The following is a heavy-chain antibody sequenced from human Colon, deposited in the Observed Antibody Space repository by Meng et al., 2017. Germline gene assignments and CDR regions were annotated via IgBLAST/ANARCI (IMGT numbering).Heavy chain of an antibody. J-gene: IGHJ4*02. CDR1: GGTFSSYT. CDR2: IIPILGIA. V-gene: IGHV1-69*08. Sequence: QVQLVQSGAEVKKPGSAVKVSCKASGGTFSSYTISWVRQAPGQGLEWMGRIIPILGIANYAQKFQGRVTITADKSTSTAYMELSSLRSEDTAVYYCARDGASSSGYPLFVWGQGTLVTVSS. CDR3: ARDGASSSGYPLFV. D-gene: IGHD3-22*01.